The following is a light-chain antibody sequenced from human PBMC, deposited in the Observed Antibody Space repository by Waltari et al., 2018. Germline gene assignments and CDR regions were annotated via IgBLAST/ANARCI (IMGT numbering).Light chain of an antibody. J-gene: IGKJ2*01. CDR2: WAS. CDR1: QSVLYSSDNENY. V-gene: IGKV4-1*01. Sequence: DIVMTQSPASLAVSLGEKATINCKSSQSVLYSSDNENYLFWYQQKPRQPPKLLIYWASTRESGVPDRFSGSGSGTDFTLTISSLQAEDVAVYYCQQYYSSPYTFGQGTKVEIK. CDR3: QQYYSSPYT.